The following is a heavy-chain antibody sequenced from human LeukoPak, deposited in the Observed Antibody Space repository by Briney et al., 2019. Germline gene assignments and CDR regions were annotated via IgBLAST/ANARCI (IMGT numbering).Heavy chain of an antibody. CDR2: ISSSGTTI. D-gene: IGHD6-6*01. J-gene: IGHJ6*03. CDR1: GFTFSGYF. V-gene: IGHV3-11*04. CDR3: ARDRHVPGLYYYYMDV. Sequence: GGSLRLSCAASGFTFSGYFMTWIRQAPGKGLEWVSYISSSGTTIYYADSVKGRFTISRDNAKNSLYLQMNSLRPEDTAVYFCARDRHVPGLYYYYMDVWGKGTTVTVSS.